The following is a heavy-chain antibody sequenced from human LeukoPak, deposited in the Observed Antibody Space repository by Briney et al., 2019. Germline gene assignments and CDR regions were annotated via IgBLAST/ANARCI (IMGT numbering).Heavy chain of an antibody. V-gene: IGHV3-48*03. Sequence: GGSLRLSCAASGLTFSSYEMNWVRQAPGKGLEWVSYISSSGSTIYYADSVKGRFTISRDNAKNSLYLQMNSLRAEDTAVYYCARDLWYYYDSSGYPGGFDYWGQGTLVTVSS. CDR3: ARDLWYYYDSSGYPGGFDY. CDR1: GLTFSSYE. D-gene: IGHD3-22*01. CDR2: ISSSGSTI. J-gene: IGHJ4*02.